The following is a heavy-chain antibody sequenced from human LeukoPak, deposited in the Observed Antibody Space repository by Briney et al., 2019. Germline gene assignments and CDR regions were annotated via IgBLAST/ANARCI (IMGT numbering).Heavy chain of an antibody. CDR2: IWSDGSNR. D-gene: IGHD6-13*01. CDR1: GFTFSTYA. CDR3: AGDRGAAPFDP. Sequence: PGRSLRLSCAASGFTFSTYAMHWVRQAPGKGLEWVAVIWSDGSNRYYADSVQGRFTISKDNSKNTLFLQMNSLRAEDTAVYYCAGDRGAAPFDPWGQGTLVTVSS. J-gene: IGHJ5*02. V-gene: IGHV3-33*01.